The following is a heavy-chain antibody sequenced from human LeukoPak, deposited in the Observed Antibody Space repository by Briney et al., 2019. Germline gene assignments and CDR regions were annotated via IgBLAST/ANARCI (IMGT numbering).Heavy chain of an antibody. J-gene: IGHJ4*02. D-gene: IGHD3-22*01. CDR2: VNPNSGGT. CDR1: GYTFTGYY. Sequence: ASVKVSCKASGYTFTGYYMHWVRQAPGQGLEWMGRVNPNSGGTNYAQKFQGRVTMTGGTSINTAYMELSRLTFDDTAVYYCARDPNYHDTSGSIGCNYWGQGTLVTVSS. CDR3: ARDPNYHDTSGSIGCNY. V-gene: IGHV1-2*06.